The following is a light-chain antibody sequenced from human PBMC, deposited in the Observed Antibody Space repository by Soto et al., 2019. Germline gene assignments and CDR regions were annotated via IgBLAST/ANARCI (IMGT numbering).Light chain of an antibody. CDR1: QTVWCSY. CDR2: GAS. J-gene: IGKJ2*02. CDR3: HQYADSRT. V-gene: IGKV3-20*01. Sequence: EIVLTQSPGILSLSLGERATLSCRASQTVWCSYLAWFQHKPGQAPRLLIYGASRRATGIPDRFTGSGSGTDFTLTISRLEPEDFAVYYCHQYADSRTFGQGTKLEIK.